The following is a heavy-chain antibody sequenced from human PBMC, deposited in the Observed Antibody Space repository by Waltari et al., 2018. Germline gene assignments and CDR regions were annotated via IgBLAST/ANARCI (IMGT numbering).Heavy chain of an antibody. CDR2: IRSDGGTT. J-gene: IGHJ4*02. CDR3: ARDYNYKVDY. Sequence: EVQLVESGGGSVQPGGSLRLSCAASGFTFSTYIMHWVRQYPGEGLVWVSRIRSDGGTTRYADSVKGRFTISRDNAKNTLYLEMNSLRVEDTAMYYCARDYNYKVDYWGQGVLVTVSS. V-gene: IGHV3-74*01. D-gene: IGHD3-22*01. CDR1: GFTFSTYI.